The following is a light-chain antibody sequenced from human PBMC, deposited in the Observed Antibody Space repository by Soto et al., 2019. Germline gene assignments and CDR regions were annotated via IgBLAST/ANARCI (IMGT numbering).Light chain of an antibody. CDR3: QQYNNWPPGT. CDR1: QSVSSN. CDR2: GAS. J-gene: IGKJ1*01. Sequence: EIVMTQSPATLSVSPGERATLSCRASQSVSSNLAWYQQKPGQAPRLLIYGASTRATGIPANFSGSGSGTEFTLTISSLQSEDFAVYYCQQYNNWPPGTFGQGTKVEIK. V-gene: IGKV3-15*01.